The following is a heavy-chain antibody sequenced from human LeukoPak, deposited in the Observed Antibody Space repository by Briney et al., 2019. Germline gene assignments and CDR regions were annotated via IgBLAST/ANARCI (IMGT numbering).Heavy chain of an antibody. J-gene: IGHJ4*02. CDR2: ISGSGATT. V-gene: IGHV3-23*01. CDR3: AKHRGNYYFDY. D-gene: IGHD3-10*01. CDR1: GFTFRSYA. Sequence: GGALRLSCEASGFTFRSYAMSWVREAPGKGLEWGSSISGSGATTNYADSVKGRFTISRGNTKNTLYLQMSSLRAEDTAVYYCAKHRGNYYFDYWGQGTLVTVSS.